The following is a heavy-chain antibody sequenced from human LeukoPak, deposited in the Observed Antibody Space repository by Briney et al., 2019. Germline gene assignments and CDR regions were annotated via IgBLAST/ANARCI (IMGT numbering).Heavy chain of an antibody. CDR1: GYIFSHYY. CDR3: ARGRAVWGNYYFDL. D-gene: IGHD3-16*01. V-gene: IGHV1-46*01. J-gene: IGHJ4*02. Sequence: GASVKVSCKASGYIFSHYYIHWVRQAPGQGLEWVGIINPSSGDTSYAQMFQGRVSMTRDTSTNTVYMELCSQRSEDTAVYYCARGRAVWGNYYFDLWGQGTLVTVSS. CDR2: INPSSGDT.